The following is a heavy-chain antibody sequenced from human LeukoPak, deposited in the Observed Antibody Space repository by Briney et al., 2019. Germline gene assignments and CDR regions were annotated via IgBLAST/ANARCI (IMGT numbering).Heavy chain of an antibody. CDR1: GYTFTGYY. D-gene: IGHD3-22*01. CDR2: INPNSGGT. Sequence: ASVKVSCKASGYTFTGYYMHWVRQAPGQGLEWMGWINPNSGGTNYAQKFQGRVTMTRDTSISTAYMELSRLRSDDTAVYYCARDPKPYYYDSSVIWGQGTMVTVSS. J-gene: IGHJ3*02. CDR3: ARDPKPYYYDSSVI. V-gene: IGHV1-2*02.